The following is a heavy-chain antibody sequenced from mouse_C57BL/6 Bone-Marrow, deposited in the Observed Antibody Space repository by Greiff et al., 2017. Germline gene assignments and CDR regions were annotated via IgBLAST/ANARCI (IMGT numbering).Heavy chain of an antibody. D-gene: IGHD1-1*01. CDR1: GFTFSSYG. Sequence: EVQLVESGGDLMKPGGSLKLSCAASGFTFSSYGMSWVRQTPDKRLEWVATISSGGSYTYYPDTVKGRFTISRDNAKNTLYLQMSSLKSEDTAKYNGARGGVGATNYFDYWGQGTTLTVSS. CDR3: ARGGVGATNYFDY. J-gene: IGHJ2*01. V-gene: IGHV5-6*01. CDR2: ISSGGSYT.